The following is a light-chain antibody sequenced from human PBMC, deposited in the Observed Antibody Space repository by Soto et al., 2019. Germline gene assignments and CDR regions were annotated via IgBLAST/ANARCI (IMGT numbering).Light chain of an antibody. CDR3: SSYTSSSTLDV. CDR2: DVS. CDR1: SSDVGGYNY. Sequence: QSALTQPASVSGFPGQSITISCTGTSSDVGGYNYVSWYQQHPGKAPKLMIYDVSNRPSGVSDRFSGSKSGTTASLTISGLQAEDEADYYCSSYTSSSTLDVFGTGTKVTVL. V-gene: IGLV2-14*03. J-gene: IGLJ1*01.